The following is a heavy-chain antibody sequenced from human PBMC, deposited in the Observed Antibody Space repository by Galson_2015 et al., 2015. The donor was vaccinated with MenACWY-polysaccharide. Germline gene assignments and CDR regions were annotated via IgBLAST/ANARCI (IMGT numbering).Heavy chain of an antibody. Sequence: SLRLSCAASGFVFSSCGMQWVRQAPGKGLEWVAVVSSDGGTQFYADSVKGRFTISRDNSKNTLYLQINSLRAEDTAVYYCAKESGIPQYVAYFDYWGHGTLLPVSS. J-gene: IGHJ4*01. CDR3: AKESGIPQYVAYFDY. CDR1: GFVFSSCG. D-gene: IGHD1-26*01. V-gene: IGHV3-30*18. CDR2: VSSDGGTQ.